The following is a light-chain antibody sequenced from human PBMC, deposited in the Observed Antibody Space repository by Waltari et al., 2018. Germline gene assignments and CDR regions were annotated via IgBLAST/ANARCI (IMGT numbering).Light chain of an antibody. V-gene: IGKV3-15*01. CDR2: GAS. J-gene: IGKJ1*01. CDR1: QSMSNN. Sequence: DILMTQSPATLYVSPGERATLTCRDSQSMSNNLAWYQQKPGQAPRVLIYGASTRATGTPARFSGSGFGTEFTLTISSLQAEDFALYFCQQYNNWPWTFGQGSRVEIK. CDR3: QQYNNWPWT.